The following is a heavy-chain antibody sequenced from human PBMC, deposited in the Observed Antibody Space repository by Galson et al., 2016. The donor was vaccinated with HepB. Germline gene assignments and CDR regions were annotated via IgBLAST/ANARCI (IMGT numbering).Heavy chain of an antibody. J-gene: IGHJ5*02. Sequence: PALVKPTQTLTLTCTFSGFSLSTSGVGVGWIRQPPGKALEWLALIYWDDDKRYSPSLKSRLTITKDTSKNQVVLTMTNMDPVDTATYYCAHRPIAATGTDMGYNGFDPWGQGALVTVSS. CDR2: IYWDDDK. CDR1: GFSLSTSGVG. CDR3: AHRPIAATGTDMGYNGFDP. V-gene: IGHV2-5*02. D-gene: IGHD6-13*01.